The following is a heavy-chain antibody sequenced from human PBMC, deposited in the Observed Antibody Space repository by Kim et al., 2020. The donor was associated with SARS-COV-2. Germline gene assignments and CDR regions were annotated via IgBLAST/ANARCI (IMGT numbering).Heavy chain of an antibody. J-gene: IGHJ4*02. CDR3: SRNRIPMVRGAPDY. D-gene: IGHD3-10*01. CDR1: GYTFTSYY. Sequence: ASVKVSCKASGYTFTSYYVHWFRQAPGQGLEWMGIINPSNDATTYAQKFQGRVTLTRDTSTSTVYMELSSLISDDTALYYCSRNRIPMVRGAPDYWGQGTLVTVSS. CDR2: INPSNDAT. V-gene: IGHV1-46*01.